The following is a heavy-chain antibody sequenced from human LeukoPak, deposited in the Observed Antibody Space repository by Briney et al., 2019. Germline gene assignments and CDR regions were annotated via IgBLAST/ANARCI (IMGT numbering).Heavy chain of an antibody. J-gene: IGHJ6*03. CDR3: AREAYSGNFGYYYYYYYMDV. CDR1: GFTFSNYE. D-gene: IGHD1-26*01. Sequence: GGSLRLSCAASGFTFSNYEMNWVRQAPGKGLQWVSSISSSSSYISYADSVKGRFTISRDNSKNTLYLQMNSLRAEDTAVYYCAREAYSGNFGYYYYYYYMDVWGKGTTVTISS. CDR2: ISSSSSYI. V-gene: IGHV3-21*04.